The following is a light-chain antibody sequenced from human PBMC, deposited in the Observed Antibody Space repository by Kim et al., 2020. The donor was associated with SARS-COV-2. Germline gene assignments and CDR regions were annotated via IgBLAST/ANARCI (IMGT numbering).Light chain of an antibody. Sequence: EIVLTQSPGTLSLSPGERATLSCSASQSVKSNYLAWYQQRPGQAPRLLIYTASNRATGIPDRFSGSGSGTDFTLTISRLEPEDFAVYYCQQYGSSHTFGQGTKLEI. CDR3: QQYGSSHT. J-gene: IGKJ2*01. CDR2: TAS. CDR1: QSVKSNY. V-gene: IGKV3-20*01.